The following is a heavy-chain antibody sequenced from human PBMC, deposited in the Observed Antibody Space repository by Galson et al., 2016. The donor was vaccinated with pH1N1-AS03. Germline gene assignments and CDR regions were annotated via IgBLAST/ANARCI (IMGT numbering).Heavy chain of an antibody. J-gene: IGHJ4*02. CDR1: GYIFTSYW. Sequence: QSGAEVKKPGESLKISCKTSGYIFTSYWVAWVRHMPGKGLEWMGIIYPGDSDTRYSPSFQGQVTISADRSINTAYLQWSSLMASDTAIYYCARGPVSYANYWFPPPDYWGQGTLVTVSS. CDR2: IYPGDSDT. CDR3: ARGPVSYANYWFPPPDY. V-gene: IGHV5-51*01. D-gene: IGHD4/OR15-4a*01.